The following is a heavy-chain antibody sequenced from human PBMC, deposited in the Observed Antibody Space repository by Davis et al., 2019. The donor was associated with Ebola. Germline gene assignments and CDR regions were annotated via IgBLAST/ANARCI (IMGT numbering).Heavy chain of an antibody. CDR2: VYYSGST. CDR1: GDSMTYYY. CDR3: ARRGYYYDSSGYYPGAFDI. D-gene: IGHD3-22*01. V-gene: IGHV4-59*08. J-gene: IGHJ3*02. Sequence: SETLSLTCTVSGDSMTYYYWTWIRQIPGKGLEWIGYVYYSGSTNYNPSLKGRTTIAVDTSKNQFSLKLSSVTAADTAVYYCARRGYYYDSSGYYPGAFDIWGQGTMVTVSS.